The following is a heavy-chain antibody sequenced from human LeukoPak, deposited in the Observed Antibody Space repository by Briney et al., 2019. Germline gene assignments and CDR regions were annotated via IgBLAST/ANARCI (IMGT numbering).Heavy chain of an antibody. CDR2: IYHRGST. CDR1: GYSISSAYY. Sequence: SETLSLTCAVSGYSISSAYYWGWIRQPPGKGLEWIGSIYHRGSTYYSPSLKSRVTISVDTSKNQFSLKLSSVTAADTAVYYCAGANEYSSSVPFDYWGQGTLVTVSS. J-gene: IGHJ4*02. V-gene: IGHV4-38-2*01. D-gene: IGHD6-6*01. CDR3: AGANEYSSSVPFDY.